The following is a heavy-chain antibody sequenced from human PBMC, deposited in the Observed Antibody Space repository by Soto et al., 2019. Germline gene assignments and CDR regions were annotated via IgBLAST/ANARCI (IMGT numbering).Heavy chain of an antibody. CDR2: ISGSGGST. V-gene: IGHV3-23*01. D-gene: IGHD3-10*01. Sequence: LRLSCAASGFTFSSYAMSWVRQAPGKGLEWVSAISGSGGSTYYADSVKGRFTISRDNSKNTLYLQMNSLRAEDTAVYYCAKDLGFYGSGSYPGWFDPWGQGTLVTVSS. J-gene: IGHJ5*02. CDR1: GFTFSSYA. CDR3: AKDLGFYGSGSYPGWFDP.